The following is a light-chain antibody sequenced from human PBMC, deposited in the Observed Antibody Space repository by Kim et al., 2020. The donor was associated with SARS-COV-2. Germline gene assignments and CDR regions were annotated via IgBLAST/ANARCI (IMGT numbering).Light chain of an antibody. J-gene: IGKJ2*01. Sequence: SASVGDSVTITCRASQHISSWLAWYQHRPEKSPKSLIYASFRLQRGVPSRFSGSGSGTEFTLTISGLQPEDFATYYCQQYSTSPYTFGQWTKLEI. V-gene: IGKV1D-16*01. CDR2: ASF. CDR3: QQYSTSPYT. CDR1: QHISSW.